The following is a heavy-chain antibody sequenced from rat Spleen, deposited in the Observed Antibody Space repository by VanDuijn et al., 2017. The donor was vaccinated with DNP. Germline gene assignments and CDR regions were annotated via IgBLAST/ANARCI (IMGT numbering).Heavy chain of an antibody. Sequence: EVQFQESGPGLVKSSQSLSLTCSVTGYSITSNYLGWIRKFPGNKMEWIGHISYRGSTSYNPTLKSPIPITRDTSKNQFFRHLNSLQADDTAIYYCTRESWGHVMDVWGQGASVTVSS. CDR3: TRESWGHVMDV. J-gene: IGHJ4*01. D-gene: IGHD5-1*01. V-gene: IGHV3-1*01. CDR2: ISYRGST. CDR1: GYSITSNY.